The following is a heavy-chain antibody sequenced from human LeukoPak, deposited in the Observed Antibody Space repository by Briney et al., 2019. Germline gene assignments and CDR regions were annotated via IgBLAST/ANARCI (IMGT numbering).Heavy chain of an antibody. CDR3: AKAQDGSGLYGNWFYP. J-gene: IGHJ5*02. Sequence: PGGSLRLSCAASGFTFSSYAMSWVRQAPGKGLEWVSAISGSGGSTYYADSVKGRFPISRDNSKNTLYLQMNSLRAEDTAVYYCAKAQDGSGLYGNWFYPWGQGALVTVSS. V-gene: IGHV3-23*01. D-gene: IGHD3-22*01. CDR2: ISGSGGST. CDR1: GFTFSSYA.